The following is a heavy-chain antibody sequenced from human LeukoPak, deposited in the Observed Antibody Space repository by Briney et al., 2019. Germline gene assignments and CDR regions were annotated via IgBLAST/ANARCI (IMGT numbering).Heavy chain of an antibody. V-gene: IGHV1-69*13. CDR3: AAYYYDSSGHDY. CDR2: IIPIFGTA. Sequence: SVKVSCKASGGTFSSYAISWVRQAPGQGLEWMGGIIPIFGTANYAQKFQGRVTITADESTSTAYMELSSLRSEDTAVYYCAAYYYDSSGHDYWGQGTLVAVSS. CDR1: GGTFSSYA. J-gene: IGHJ4*02. D-gene: IGHD3-22*01.